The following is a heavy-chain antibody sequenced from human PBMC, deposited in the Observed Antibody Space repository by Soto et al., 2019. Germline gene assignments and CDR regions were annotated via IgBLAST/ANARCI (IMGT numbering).Heavy chain of an antibody. CDR1: GFTFSTYG. CDR3: AKDPRYIYGYSVDY. V-gene: IGHV3-30*18. CDR2: ISYDGSNK. J-gene: IGHJ4*02. Sequence: QVHLMESGVGVVQPGRSLRLSCAASGFTFSTYGMHWVRQAPGKGLEWVAVISYDGSNKYYADSVKGRFTISRDNSKNTLYLQMNSLRAEDTAVYYCAKDPRYIYGYSVDYWGQGTLVTVSS. D-gene: IGHD5-18*01.